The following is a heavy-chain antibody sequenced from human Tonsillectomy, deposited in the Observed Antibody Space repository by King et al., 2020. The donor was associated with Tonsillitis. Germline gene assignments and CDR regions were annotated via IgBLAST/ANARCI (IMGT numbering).Heavy chain of an antibody. D-gene: IGHD3-22*01. CDR3: AGASLGSNYFGTGGSYYYCDY. V-gene: IGHV1-69*01. J-gene: IGHJ4*02. CDR2: IISVFGTT. CDR1: GGTFSNFA. Sequence: VQLVESGAEVKKPGSSVKVSCKASGGTFSNFAISWVRQAPGQGLEWMGGIISVFGTTNYAQKFQGRVTITADESTGTAYLDLSTLRSDDTAVYYCAGASLGSNYFGTGGSYYYCDYWGQGALVSVSS.